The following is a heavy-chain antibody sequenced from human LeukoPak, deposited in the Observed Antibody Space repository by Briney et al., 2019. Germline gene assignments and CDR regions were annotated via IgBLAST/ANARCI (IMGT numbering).Heavy chain of an antibody. D-gene: IGHD3-10*01. V-gene: IGHV1-69*13. CDR3: ARGMVRGVITNWFDP. Sequence: SVKVSCKASGGTFSSYAISWVRQAPGQGLEWMGGIIPIFGTADYAQKFQGRVTITADESTSTAYMELSSLRSEDTAVYYCARGMVRGVITNWFDPWGQGTLVTVSS. CDR2: IIPIFGTA. CDR1: GGTFSSYA. J-gene: IGHJ5*02.